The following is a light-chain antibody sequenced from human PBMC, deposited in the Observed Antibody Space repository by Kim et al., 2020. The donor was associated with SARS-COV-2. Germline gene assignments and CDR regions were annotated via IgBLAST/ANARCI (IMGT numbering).Light chain of an antibody. Sequence: RSACPGERVPLSCRASQSVSRNLAWYQQKPGQAPRLLMYGASTRATGFPARFSGSGSGTEFTLTISSLQSEDFALYFCHQYEDWPTFGQGTKLEI. CDR2: GAS. J-gene: IGKJ2*01. CDR1: QSVSRN. V-gene: IGKV3-15*01. CDR3: HQYEDWPT.